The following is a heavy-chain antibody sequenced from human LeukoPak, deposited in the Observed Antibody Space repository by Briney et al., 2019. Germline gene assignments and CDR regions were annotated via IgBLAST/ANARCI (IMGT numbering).Heavy chain of an antibody. D-gene: IGHD3-3*01. V-gene: IGHV3-30-3*01. Sequence: GGSLRLSCAASGFTFSSYAMHWVRQAPGKGLEWVAVISYDGSNKYYADSVEGRFTISRDNSKNTLYLQMNSLRAEDTAVYYCARASLLRFLEWPTHFDYWGQGTLVTVSS. CDR2: ISYDGSNK. CDR1: GFTFSSYA. CDR3: ARASLLRFLEWPTHFDY. J-gene: IGHJ4*02.